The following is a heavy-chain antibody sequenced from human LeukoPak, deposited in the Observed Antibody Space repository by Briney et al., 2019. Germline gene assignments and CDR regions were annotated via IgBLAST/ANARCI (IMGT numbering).Heavy chain of an antibody. CDR3: ARGRGEVFIGY. CDR1: GGSFSGCY. D-gene: IGHD1-14*01. Sequence: SETLSLTCAVYGGSFSGCYWSWIRQPPGKGLEWIGEINHSGSTNYNPSLKSRVTISVDTSKNQFSLKLSSVTAADTAVYYCARGRGEVFIGYWGQGTLVTVSS. CDR2: INHSGST. J-gene: IGHJ4*02. V-gene: IGHV4-34*01.